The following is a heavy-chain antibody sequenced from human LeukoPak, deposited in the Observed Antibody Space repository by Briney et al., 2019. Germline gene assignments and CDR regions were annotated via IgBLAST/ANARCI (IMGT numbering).Heavy chain of an antibody. D-gene: IGHD3-22*01. CDR3: AKDLMIVPRAWFDP. V-gene: IGHV3-30*02. CDR1: GFTFSSYG. CDR2: IRYDGSNK. J-gene: IGHJ5*02. Sequence: GGSLRLSCAASGFTFSSYGMHWVRQAPGKGLEWVAFIRYDGSNKYYADSVKGRFTISRDNSKNTLYLQMNSLRAEDTAVYYCAKDLMIVPRAWFDPWGQGTLVTVPS.